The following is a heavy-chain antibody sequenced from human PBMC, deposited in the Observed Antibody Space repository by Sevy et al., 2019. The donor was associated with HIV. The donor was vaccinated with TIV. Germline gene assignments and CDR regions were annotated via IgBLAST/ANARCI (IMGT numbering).Heavy chain of an antibody. Sequence: GGSLRLSCAASGFTVSSNYMSWGRQAPGKGLEWVSVSYSGGSTYYADSVKGRFTISRDNSKNTLYLQMTSLRAEDTAVYYCARDTVTHMRAFDIWGQGTMVTVSS. CDR1: GFTVSSNY. CDR3: ARDTVTHMRAFDI. J-gene: IGHJ3*02. V-gene: IGHV3-53*01. CDR2: SYSGGST. D-gene: IGHD4-17*01.